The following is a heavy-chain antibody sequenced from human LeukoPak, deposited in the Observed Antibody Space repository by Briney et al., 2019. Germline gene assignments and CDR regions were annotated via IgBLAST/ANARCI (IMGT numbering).Heavy chain of an antibody. CDR3: ARAMVVAATPFDY. CDR1: GVSISSGGYS. D-gene: IGHD2-15*01. Sequence: SETLSLTCAVSGVSISSGGYSWSWIRQPAGKGLEWIGYIYHSGSTYYNPSLKSRVTISVDRFKNQFSLKLSSVTAADTAVYYCARAMVVAATPFDYWGQGTLVTVSS. V-gene: IGHV4-30-2*01. CDR2: IYHSGST. J-gene: IGHJ4*02.